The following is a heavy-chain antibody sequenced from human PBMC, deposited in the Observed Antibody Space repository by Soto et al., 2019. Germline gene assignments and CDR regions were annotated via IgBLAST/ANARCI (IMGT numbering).Heavy chain of an antibody. CDR3: ARIFYYDDTAYYHYFDS. V-gene: IGHV4-61*01. D-gene: IGHD3-22*01. Sequence: LSLTCTVSGFSVATGTYYWSWIRQPPGKRLEWIGKIYYSGTTLYTPSLQNRVTISIDPSRNQFSLKLSSVTAADTAVYFCARIFYYDDTAYYHYFDSWGQDAQVTVSS. J-gene: IGHJ4*02. CDR2: IYYSGTT. CDR1: GFSVATGTYY.